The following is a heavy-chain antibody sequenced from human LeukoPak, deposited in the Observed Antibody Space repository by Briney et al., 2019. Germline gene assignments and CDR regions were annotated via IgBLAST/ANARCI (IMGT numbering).Heavy chain of an antibody. CDR3: ARDMNYNLDY. D-gene: IGHD1-7*01. CDR2: IDIDGNT. CDR1: GFTFRNSY. Sequence: QAGGSLRLSCAASGFTFRNSYIHWVRLAPGKGLVWVSRIDIDGNTNYADPVKGRFTISRDNAKNTVYLQMNSLRADDTAVYYCARDMNYNLDYWGQGNLVTVSP. V-gene: IGHV3-74*01. J-gene: IGHJ4*02.